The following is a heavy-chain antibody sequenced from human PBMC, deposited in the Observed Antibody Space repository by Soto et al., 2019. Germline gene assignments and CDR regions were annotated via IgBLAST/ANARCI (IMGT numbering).Heavy chain of an antibody. J-gene: IGHJ4*02. CDR3: MLGSGWKDFDY. CDR2: IYYSGST. D-gene: IGHD3-22*01. V-gene: IGHV4-39*01. CDR1: GGSISGSSYY. Sequence: QLQLQESGPGLVKPSETLSLTCTVSGGSISGSSYYWGWIRQPPGKGLEWIGNIYYSGSTYYNPSLKSRVPRSVDTSKNQFSLKLSSVTAADTAVYYCMLGSGWKDFDYWGQGTLVTVSS.